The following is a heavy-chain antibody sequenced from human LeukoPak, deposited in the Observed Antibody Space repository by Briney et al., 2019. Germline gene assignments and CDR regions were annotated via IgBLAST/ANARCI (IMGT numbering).Heavy chain of an antibody. CDR3: ARSGSGYDYEGYFDY. J-gene: IGHJ4*02. CDR2: IYYSGST. V-gene: IGHV4-39*01. Sequence: KPSETLSLTCTVSGGSISSSSYYWGWIRQPPGKGLELIGSIYYSGSTYYNPSLKSRVTISVDTSKNQFSLKLSSVTAADTAVYYCARSGSGYDYEGYFDYWGQGTLVTVSS. D-gene: IGHD5-12*01. CDR1: GGSISSSSYY.